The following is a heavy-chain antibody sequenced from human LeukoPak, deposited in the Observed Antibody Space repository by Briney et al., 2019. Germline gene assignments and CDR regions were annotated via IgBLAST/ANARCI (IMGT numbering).Heavy chain of an antibody. CDR3: AKTRRYFFDS. J-gene: IGHJ4*02. Sequence: GGSLRLCCAASGFTVSSNYMTWVRQAPGKGLEWVSVIYSAGSTYYADSVKGRFTISRDNSKNTLYLHMNSLRAEDTAVYYCAKTRRYFFDSWGQGTLVTVSS. CDR2: IYSAGST. V-gene: IGHV3-66*01. CDR1: GFTVSSNY.